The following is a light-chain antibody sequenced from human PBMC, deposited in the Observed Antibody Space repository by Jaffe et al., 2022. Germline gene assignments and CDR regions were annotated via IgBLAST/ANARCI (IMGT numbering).Light chain of an antibody. CDR1: QSVYSRF. J-gene: IGKJ4*01. CDR3: QQYATSPLT. V-gene: IGKV3-20*01. CDR2: GAS. Sequence: EIVLTQSPDILSLSPGERASLSCRASQSVYSRFLAWYQQRPGQAPRLLIYGASSRATGVPDRFSGSGSETDFTLTIASLEPEDFALYFCQQYATSPLTFGGGTKVEIK.